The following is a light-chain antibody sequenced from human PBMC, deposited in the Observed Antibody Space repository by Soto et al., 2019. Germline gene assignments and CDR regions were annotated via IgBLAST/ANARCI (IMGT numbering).Light chain of an antibody. Sequence: DVPMSKSPSTLSASVGDRVTTPCRASQSISSWLAWYHQKPRKASKLLFYDACSLESGVPSRFSGSGCGREVTLTISSLQADDFVTYYCQQYTSYPWTFGQGTKVDIK. J-gene: IGKJ1*01. V-gene: IGKV1-5*01. CDR2: DAC. CDR3: QQYTSYPWT. CDR1: QSISSW.